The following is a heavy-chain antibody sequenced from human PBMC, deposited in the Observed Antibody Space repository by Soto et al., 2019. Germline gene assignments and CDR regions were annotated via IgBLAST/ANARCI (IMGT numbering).Heavy chain of an antibody. CDR2: INAGNGNT. CDR3: ASSEGKAFGEGWFDP. Sequence: GASVKVSCKASGYTFTSYAMHWVRQAPGQRLEWMGWINAGNGNTKYSQKYQGRVTITRDTSASTAYMELSSLRSEDTAVYYCASSEGKAFGEGWFDPWGQGTLVTVSS. V-gene: IGHV1-3*01. D-gene: IGHD3-10*01. J-gene: IGHJ5*02. CDR1: GYTFTSYA.